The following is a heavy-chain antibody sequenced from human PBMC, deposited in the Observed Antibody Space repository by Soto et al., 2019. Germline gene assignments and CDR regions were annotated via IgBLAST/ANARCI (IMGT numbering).Heavy chain of an antibody. Sequence: QVQLQESGPGLVKPSQTLSLNCTVSGCSINRDRSYWSWIRHSPGRGLEWIGYISHNGITWYNPSLQSRVSISIDKSKDHFSLEVRSVTAADTAFYYCARGEIVMVDWGKGALVTVSS. CDR3: ARGEIVMVD. D-gene: IGHD3-22*01. CDR2: ISHNGIT. J-gene: IGHJ4*02. V-gene: IGHV4-31*03. CDR1: GCSINRDRSY.